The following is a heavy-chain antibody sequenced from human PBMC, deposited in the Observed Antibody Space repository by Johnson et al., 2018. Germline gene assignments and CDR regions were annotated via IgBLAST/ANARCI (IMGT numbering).Heavy chain of an antibody. Sequence: QVQLVESGGGVVQPGRSLRLSCAASGFTFSSYAMHWVRQAPGKGLEWVAVISYDGSNKYYADSVKGRFTISRDNSKNTLYLQMNSLRAEDTAVYYCARGDYVWGRYRMNAEYFQHWGQGTLVTVSS. V-gene: IGHV3-30-3*01. J-gene: IGHJ1*01. CDR3: ARGDYVWGRYRMNAEYFQH. CDR1: GFTFSSYA. D-gene: IGHD3-16*02. CDR2: ISYDGSNK.